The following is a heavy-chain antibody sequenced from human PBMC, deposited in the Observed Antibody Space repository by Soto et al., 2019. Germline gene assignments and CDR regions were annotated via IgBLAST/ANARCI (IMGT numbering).Heavy chain of an antibody. CDR2: ISGSGGST. V-gene: IGHV3-23*01. CDR3: AKANALFNWKDRAEFDY. CDR1: GFTFSSYA. Sequence: EVQLLESGGGLVQPGGSLRLSCAASGFTFSSYAMSWVRQAPGKGLEWVSAISGSGGSTYYADSVKGRFTISRDNSKNTLYLQMNSLRAEDTAVYYCAKANALFNWKDRAEFDYWGQGTLVTVSS. D-gene: IGHD1-20*01. J-gene: IGHJ4*02.